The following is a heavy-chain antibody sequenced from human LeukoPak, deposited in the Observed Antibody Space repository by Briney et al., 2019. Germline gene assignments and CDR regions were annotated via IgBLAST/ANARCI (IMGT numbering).Heavy chain of an antibody. D-gene: IGHD3-22*01. CDR3: ARSSGYYYGRVNYYYYMDV. CDR2: ISSSSSTI. CDR1: GFTFSRYS. J-gene: IGHJ6*03. Sequence: GGSLRLSCAASGFTFSRYSMNWVRQAPGKGLEWVSYISSSSSTIYYADSVKGRFTISRDNAKNSLYLQMNSLRAEDTAVYYCARSSGYYYGRVNYYYYMDVWGKGTTVTVSS. V-gene: IGHV3-48*04.